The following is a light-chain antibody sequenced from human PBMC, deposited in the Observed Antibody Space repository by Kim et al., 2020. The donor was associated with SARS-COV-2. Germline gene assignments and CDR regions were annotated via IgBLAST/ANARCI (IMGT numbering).Light chain of an antibody. CDR1: NLENKY. V-gene: IGLV3-1*01. CDR3: QAWDTYTDVV. J-gene: IGLJ2*01. CDR2: QDT. Sequence: SYELTQPPSVSVYPGQTVTITCFGDNLENKYASWYQQKPGQSPVPVIYQDTKRPSGIPERFSGSSSGNTATLTISGTQSMDEADYYCQAWDTYTDVVFGGGTQLTVL.